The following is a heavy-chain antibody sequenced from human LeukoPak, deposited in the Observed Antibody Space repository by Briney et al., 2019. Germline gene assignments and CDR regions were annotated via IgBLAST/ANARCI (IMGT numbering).Heavy chain of an antibody. CDR2: ISGSGGST. D-gene: IGHD3-3*02. CDR3: AKDLSGYYYYGMDV. V-gene: IGHV3-23*01. CDR1: GFTFTSYV. Sequence: PGGSLRLSCAASGFTFTSYVKSWVRQAPGEGLEWVSAISGSGGSTYYADSVKGRFTISRDNSKDTVYLQMNSLRAEDTAVYYCAKDLSGYYYYGMDVCGQGTTVTVSS. J-gene: IGHJ6*02.